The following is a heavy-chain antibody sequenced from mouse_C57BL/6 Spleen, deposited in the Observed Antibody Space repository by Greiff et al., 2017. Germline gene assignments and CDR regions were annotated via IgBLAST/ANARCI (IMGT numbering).Heavy chain of an antibody. V-gene: IGHV5-12*01. D-gene: IGHD2-13*01. CDR1: GFTFSDYY. CDR2: ISNGGGST. J-gene: IGHJ3*01. Sequence: EVQVVESGGGLVQPGGSLKLSCAASGFTFSDYYMYWVRQTPEKRLEWVAYISNGGGSTYYPDTVKGRFTISRDNAKNTLYLQMRRLKSEDTAMYYCAGAADGDYAWFAYWGQGTLVTVSA. CDR3: AGAADGDYAWFAY.